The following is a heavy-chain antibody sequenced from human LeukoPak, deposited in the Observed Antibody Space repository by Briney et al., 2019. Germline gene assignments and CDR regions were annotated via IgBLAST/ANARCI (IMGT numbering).Heavy chain of an antibody. V-gene: IGHV3-74*01. CDR2: INSDGSST. Sequence: ETLSLTCAVYGGSFSDYYWSWIRQPPGKGLVWVSRINSDGSSTSYADSVKGRFTISRDNAKNTLYLQMNSLRVEDMAVYYCAREGQQLRDAFDIWGQGTMVTVSS. CDR1: GGSFSDYY. J-gene: IGHJ3*02. CDR3: AREGQQLRDAFDI. D-gene: IGHD6-13*01.